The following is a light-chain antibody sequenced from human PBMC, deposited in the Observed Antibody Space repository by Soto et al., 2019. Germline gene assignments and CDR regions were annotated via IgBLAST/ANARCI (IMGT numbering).Light chain of an antibody. V-gene: IGKV1-5*03. CDR2: KAS. CDR3: QQYNSYVT. CDR1: QSINNW. J-gene: IGKJ4*01. Sequence: DIQMTQSPSTLSASVGDRVTITCRASQSINNWLAWYQQKPGKAPNLLIYKASNFQSGVPSRFSGSGSGTEFTLTISSLQPDDFATYYCQQYNSYVTFGGGTKVEIK.